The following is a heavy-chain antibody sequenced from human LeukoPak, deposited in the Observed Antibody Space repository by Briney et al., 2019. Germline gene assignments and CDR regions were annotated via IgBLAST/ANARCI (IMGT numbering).Heavy chain of an antibody. D-gene: IGHD1-26*01. V-gene: IGHV3-23*01. CDR3: AKDREGGFDY. CDR1: GFTFSSYA. J-gene: IGHJ4*02. CDR2: ISGSGGST. Sequence: PGASLTLSCAASGFTFSSYAMSWVRQAPGKGLEWVSAISGSGGSTYYADSVKGRFTISRDNSKNTLYLQMNSLRAEDTGVYYCAKDREGGFDYWGQGTLVTVSS.